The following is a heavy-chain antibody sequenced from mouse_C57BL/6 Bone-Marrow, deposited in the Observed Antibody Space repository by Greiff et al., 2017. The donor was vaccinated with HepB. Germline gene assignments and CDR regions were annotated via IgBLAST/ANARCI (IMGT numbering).Heavy chain of an antibody. J-gene: IGHJ1*03. V-gene: IGHV5-12*01. D-gene: IGHD1-1*01. CDR1: GFTFSDYY. CDR3: ARDHYGSSYGYFDV. CDR2: ISNGGGST. Sequence: EVQVVESGGGLVQPGGSLKLSCAASGFTFSDYYMYWVRQTPEKRLEWVAYISNGGGSTYYPDTVKGRFTISRDNAKNTLYLQMSRLKSEDTAMYYCARDHYGSSYGYFDVWGTGTTVTVSS.